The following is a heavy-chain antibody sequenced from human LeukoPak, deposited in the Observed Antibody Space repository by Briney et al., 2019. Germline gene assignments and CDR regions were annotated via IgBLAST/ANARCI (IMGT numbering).Heavy chain of an antibody. V-gene: IGHV3-30*04. CDR3: ASTMIRGVP. Sequence: PGGSLRLSCAASGFSFSAYAMHWVRQAPGKGLEWVAVLSYDGSNKYYADSVKGRFTISRDNSKNTLYLQMNSLRAEDTAVYYCASTMIRGVPWGQGTLVTVSS. CDR1: GFSFSAYA. D-gene: IGHD3-10*01. J-gene: IGHJ5*02. CDR2: LSYDGSNK.